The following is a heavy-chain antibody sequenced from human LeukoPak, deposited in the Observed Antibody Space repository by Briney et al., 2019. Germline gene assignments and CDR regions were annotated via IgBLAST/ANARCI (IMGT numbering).Heavy chain of an antibody. D-gene: IGHD3-10*01. J-gene: IGHJ4*02. CDR3: ARDSDSGFQ. CDR2: IYHSGST. CDR1: GYSISSGYY. V-gene: IGHV4-38-2*02. Sequence: SETLSLTCAVSGYSISSGYYWGWIRQPPGKGLEWIGSIYHSGSTYYNLSLKSRVTISVDTSGNHFSLKLTSVTAADTAVYFCARDSDSGFQWGQGMLVTVSS.